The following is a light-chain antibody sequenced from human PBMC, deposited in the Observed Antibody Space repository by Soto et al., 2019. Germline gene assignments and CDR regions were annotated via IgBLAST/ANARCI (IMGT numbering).Light chain of an antibody. J-gene: IGLJ2*01. CDR1: SGDIGGYNY. Sequence: QSALTQPASVSGSPGQSITISCTGTSGDIGGYNYVSWYQQHPGKAPKLLISEVTNRPSGISSRFSGSKSGNTASLTISGLQAEDEADYYCASYTSSSTSVIFGRGTKLTVL. CDR3: ASYTSSSTSVI. CDR2: EVT. V-gene: IGLV2-14*01.